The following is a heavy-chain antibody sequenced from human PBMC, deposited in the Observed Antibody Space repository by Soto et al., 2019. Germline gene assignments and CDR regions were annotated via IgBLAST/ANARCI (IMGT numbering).Heavy chain of an antibody. D-gene: IGHD2-15*01. CDR3: ARDRRTVVPRNYYYGMDV. Sequence: SETLSLTCAVYGGSFSGYYWSWIRQPPGKGLEWIGEINHSGSTNYNPSLKSRVTISVDTSKNQFSLKLSSVTAADTAVYYCARDRRTVVPRNYYYGMDVWGQGTTVTVSS. CDR2: INHSGST. CDR1: GGSFSGYY. V-gene: IGHV4-34*01. J-gene: IGHJ6*02.